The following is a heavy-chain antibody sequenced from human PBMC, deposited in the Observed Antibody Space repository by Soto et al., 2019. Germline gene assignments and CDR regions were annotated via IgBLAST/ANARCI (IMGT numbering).Heavy chain of an antibody. V-gene: IGHV3-66*01. CDR1: GFTVSSYY. Sequence: GGSLRLSCAASGFTVSSYYMSWVRQAPGKGLEWISRIYSADNTYYADSEKGRFTNSRDNSKNTLYLQMNSLGAEDTAVYYCARDFVVGGPTINYYYGMDVWGQGTTVTGSS. CDR2: IYSADNT. CDR3: ARDFVVGGPTINYYYGMDV. J-gene: IGHJ6*02. D-gene: IGHD1-26*01.